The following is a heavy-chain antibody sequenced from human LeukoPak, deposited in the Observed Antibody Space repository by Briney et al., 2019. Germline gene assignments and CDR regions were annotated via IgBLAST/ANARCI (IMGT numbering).Heavy chain of an antibody. CDR3: ARHTFKGDGGNSILDY. J-gene: IGHJ4*02. D-gene: IGHD4-23*01. V-gene: IGHV4-39*01. Sequence: SETLSLTCTVSSGSIGGSDYYWCWIRQPPGKGLEWIGSINYGGSTYYASSLKSRVTISVDTSKKDFSLRLSSVTAADTAVYYCARHTFKGDGGNSILDYWGQGTLVTVSS. CDR2: INYGGST. CDR1: SGSIGGSDYY.